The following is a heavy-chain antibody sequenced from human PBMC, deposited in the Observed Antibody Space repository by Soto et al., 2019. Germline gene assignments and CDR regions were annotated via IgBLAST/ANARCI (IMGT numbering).Heavy chain of an antibody. D-gene: IGHD3-10*01. J-gene: IGHJ3*02. Sequence: EASVKVSCKASGYTFTGYYMHWVRQAPGQGLEWMGWINPNSGGTNYAQKFQGWVTMTRDTSISTAYMELSRLRSDDTAVYYCARGGGYYGSGRAAFDIWGQGTMVTVSS. CDR1: GYTFTGYY. CDR2: INPNSGGT. CDR3: ARGGGYYGSGRAAFDI. V-gene: IGHV1-2*04.